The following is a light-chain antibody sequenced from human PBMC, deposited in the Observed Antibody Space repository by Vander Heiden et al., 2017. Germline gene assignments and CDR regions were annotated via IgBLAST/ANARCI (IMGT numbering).Light chain of an antibody. CDR3: QQYKSYPWT. Sequence: EIKMTQSPSTLSASVGDRVTITCRASQSISSWLAWYQQKPGKAPKLLIYRASGLESGVPSRFSGSGSETEFTLTISSLQPDDFATYYCQQYKSYPWTFGQGTKVEIK. V-gene: IGKV1-5*03. J-gene: IGKJ1*01. CDR1: QSISSW. CDR2: RAS.